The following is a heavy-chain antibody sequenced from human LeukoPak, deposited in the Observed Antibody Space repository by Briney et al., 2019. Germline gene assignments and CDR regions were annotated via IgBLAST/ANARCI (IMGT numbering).Heavy chain of an antibody. D-gene: IGHD1-26*01. J-gene: IGHJ4*02. V-gene: IGHV3-74*01. CDR2: IEGDGNRI. CDR3: ASSGSYRFDY. Sequence: PGGSLRLSCAASGFTLSAYWMHWVRQAPGKGLMWVSRIEGDGNRITYADSVKGRFTISRDNAKNSLYLQMNSLRDEDTAVYYCASSGSYRFDYWGQGTLVTVSS. CDR1: GFTLSAYW.